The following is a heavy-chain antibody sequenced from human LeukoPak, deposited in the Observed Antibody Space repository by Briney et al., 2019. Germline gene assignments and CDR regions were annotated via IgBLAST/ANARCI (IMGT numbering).Heavy chain of an antibody. J-gene: IGHJ6*02. CDR2: IKQDGSEK. Sequence: AGGSLRLSCAASGFTFSSYWMSWVRQAPGKGLEWVANIKQDGSEKYYVDSVKGRFTISRDNAKNSLYLQMNSLRAEDTAVYYCARSAAAGSSKTYYYYGMDVWGQGTTVTVSS. CDR1: GFTFSSYW. CDR3: ARSAAAGSSKTYYYYGMDV. D-gene: IGHD6-13*01. V-gene: IGHV3-7*01.